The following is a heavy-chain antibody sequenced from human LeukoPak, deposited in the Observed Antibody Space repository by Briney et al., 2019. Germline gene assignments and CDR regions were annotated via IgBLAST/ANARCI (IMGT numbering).Heavy chain of an antibody. J-gene: IGHJ4*02. CDR2: IYYSGST. Sequence: SQTLSLTCTVSGGSISSGGYYWSWIRQHPGKGLEWIGYIYYSGSTYYNPSLKSRVTISVDTSKNQFSLKLSSVTAADTAVYYCAKDRYSMGTRYFDYWGQGTQVTVSS. CDR3: AKDRYSMGTRYFDY. D-gene: IGHD5-18*01. CDR1: GGSISSGGYY. V-gene: IGHV4-31*03.